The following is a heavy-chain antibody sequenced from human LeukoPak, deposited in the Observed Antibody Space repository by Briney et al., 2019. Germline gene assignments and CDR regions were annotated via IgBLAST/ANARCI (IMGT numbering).Heavy chain of an antibody. J-gene: IGHJ4*02. V-gene: IGHV3-64*01. D-gene: IGHD3-10*01. CDR2: ISSNGGST. CDR1: GFTFSCYA. Sequence: GGSLRLSCAASGFTFSCYAMHWVRQAPGKGLEYVSAISSNGGSTYYANSVKGRFTISRDNSKNTLYLQMGSLRAEDMAVYYCAKGHYGSGDYWGQGTLVTVSS. CDR3: AKGHYGSGDY.